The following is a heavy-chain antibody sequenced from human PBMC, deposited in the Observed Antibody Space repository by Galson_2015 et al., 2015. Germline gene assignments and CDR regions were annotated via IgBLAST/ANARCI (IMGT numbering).Heavy chain of an antibody. Sequence: SLRLSCAASGFTFSSYDMNWVRQAPGKGLEWVSYISSSGSTIYYADSVKGRFTISRDNAKNSLYLQMNSLRAEDTAVYYCASLPITMVRGVADYYGMDVWGQGTTVTVSS. CDR3: ASLPITMVRGVADYYGMDV. D-gene: IGHD3-10*01. V-gene: IGHV3-48*03. CDR2: ISSSGSTI. CDR1: GFTFSSYD. J-gene: IGHJ6*02.